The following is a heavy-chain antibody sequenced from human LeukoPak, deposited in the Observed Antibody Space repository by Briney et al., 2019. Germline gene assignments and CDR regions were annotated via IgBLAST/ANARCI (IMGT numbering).Heavy chain of an antibody. CDR3: AKGRSPYGDYIDY. J-gene: IGHJ4*02. V-gene: IGHV3-23*01. Sequence: GGTLRLSCAASGFTLSSYGMSWVRQAPGKGLEWVSAISGSGGSTYYADSVKGRFTISRDNSKNTLYLQMNSLRAEDTAVYYCAKGRSPYGDYIDYWGQGTLVTVSS. CDR1: GFTLSSYG. D-gene: IGHD4-17*01. CDR2: ISGSGGST.